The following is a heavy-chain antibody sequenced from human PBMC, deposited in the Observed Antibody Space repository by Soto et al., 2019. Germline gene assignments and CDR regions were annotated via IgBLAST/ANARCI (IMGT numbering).Heavy chain of an antibody. Sequence: EMQLVESGGGLVQPGRSLRLSCAASGFTFDDYAMHWVRQVPGKGLEWVSGISWNSGVIDYADSVKGRFTISRDSAKNSLYWQMDGLKPEDTALYYCTKEGGWGGSPLSHAFDVWGQGAMGSVYS. J-gene: IGHJ3*01. CDR3: TKEGGWGGSPLSHAFDV. CDR2: ISWNSGVI. CDR1: GFTFDDYA. D-gene: IGHD1-26*01. V-gene: IGHV3-9*01.